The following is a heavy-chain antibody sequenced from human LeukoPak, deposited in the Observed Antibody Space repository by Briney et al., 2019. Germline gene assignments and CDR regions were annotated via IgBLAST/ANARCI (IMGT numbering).Heavy chain of an antibody. J-gene: IGHJ5*02. CDR2: IYHSGST. CDR1: GGSISSSSYY. Sequence: PSETLSLTCTVSGGSISSSSYYWGWIRQPPGKGLEWIGSIYHSGSTYYNPSLKSRVTISVDTSKNQFSLKLSSVTAADTAVYYCARWAPSSGWYNWFDPWGQGTLVTVSS. V-gene: IGHV4-39*07. D-gene: IGHD6-19*01. CDR3: ARWAPSSGWYNWFDP.